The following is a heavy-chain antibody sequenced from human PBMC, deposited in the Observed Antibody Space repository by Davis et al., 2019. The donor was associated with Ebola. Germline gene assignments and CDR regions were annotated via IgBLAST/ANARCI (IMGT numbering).Heavy chain of an antibody. Sequence: SETLSLTCAVYGGSFSSYYWSWIRQPPGKGLEWIGYIYYSGSTNYNPSLKSRVTISVDTSKNQFSLKLSSVTAADTAVYYCARIWHTSGDFDYWGQGTLVTVSS. CDR2: IYYSGST. CDR1: GGSFSSYY. V-gene: IGHV4-59*01. J-gene: IGHJ4*02. CDR3: ARIWHTSGDFDY. D-gene: IGHD2-21*01.